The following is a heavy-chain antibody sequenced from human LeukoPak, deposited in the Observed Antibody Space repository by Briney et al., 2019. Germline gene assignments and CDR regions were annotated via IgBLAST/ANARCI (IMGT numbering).Heavy chain of an antibody. Sequence: SETLSLTCAVYGGSFSGYYWSWIRQPPGKGLEWIGEINHSGSTNYNPSLKSRVTVSLDTSKNQFSLKLSSVTAADTAVYYCARAPGAALDWGQGTLVTVSS. D-gene: IGHD2-15*01. CDR1: GGSFSGYY. V-gene: IGHV4-34*01. CDR2: INHSGST. J-gene: IGHJ4*02. CDR3: ARAPGAALD.